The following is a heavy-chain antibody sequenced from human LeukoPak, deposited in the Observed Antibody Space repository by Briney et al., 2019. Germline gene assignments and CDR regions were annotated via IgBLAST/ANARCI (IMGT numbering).Heavy chain of an antibody. V-gene: IGHV3-15*01. CDR1: GFTFSNAW. CDR3: ARDQLHDPAEY. J-gene: IGHJ4*02. CDR2: IKSKTDGGTT. Sequence: GGSLRLSCAASGFTFSNAWMSWVRQAPGKGLEWVGRIKSKTDGGTTDYAAPVKGRFTISRDDSKNTLYLQMNSLKTEDTAVYYCARDQLHDPAEYWGQGTLVTVSS. D-gene: IGHD2-2*01.